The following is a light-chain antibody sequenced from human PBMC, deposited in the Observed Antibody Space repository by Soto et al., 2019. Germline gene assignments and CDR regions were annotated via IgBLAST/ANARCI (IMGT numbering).Light chain of an antibody. V-gene: IGKV1-39*01. CDR2: AAS. CDR3: QQSYSTPHT. Sequence: DIQMTQSPSSLSASVGDRVTITCRASQSISSYLNWYQQKPGKAPKLLIYAASSLQSGVPSRFSGSRSGTDFTLTISSLQPEEFATYYCQQSYSTPHTFGGGTKVEIK. J-gene: IGKJ4*01. CDR1: QSISSY.